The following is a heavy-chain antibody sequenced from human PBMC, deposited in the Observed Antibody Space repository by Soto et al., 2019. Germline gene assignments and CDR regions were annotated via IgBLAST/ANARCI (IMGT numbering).Heavy chain of an antibody. CDR2: INAGNGNT. V-gene: IGHV1-3*01. J-gene: IGHJ4*02. CDR3: AGYYYVSGIFRPPDY. CDR1: GYTFTSYA. Sequence: ASVKVSCKASGYTFTSYAMHWVRQAPGQRLEWMGWINAGNGNTKYSQKFQGRVTITRDTSASTAYMELSSLRSEDTAVYYCAGYYYVSGIFRPPDYWGREPRVPVSS. D-gene: IGHD3-10*01.